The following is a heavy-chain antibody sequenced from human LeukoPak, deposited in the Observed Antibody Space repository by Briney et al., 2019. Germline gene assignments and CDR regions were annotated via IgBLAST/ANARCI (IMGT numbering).Heavy chain of an antibody. J-gene: IGHJ5*02. CDR1: GYTFTSYG. Sequence: ASVKVSCKASGYTFTSYGISWVRQAPGQGLEWMGWISAYNSNTNYAQKLQGRVTMTTDTSTSTAYMELRSLRSDDTAVYYCARDPVIVVVPAAITVGGFDPWGQGTLVTVSS. D-gene: IGHD2-2*02. CDR2: ISAYNSNT. CDR3: ARDPVIVVVPAAITVGGFDP. V-gene: IGHV1-18*01.